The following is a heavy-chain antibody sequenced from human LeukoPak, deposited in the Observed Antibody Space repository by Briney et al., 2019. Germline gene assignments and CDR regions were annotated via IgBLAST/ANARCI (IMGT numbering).Heavy chain of an antibody. D-gene: IGHD3-9*01. CDR2: IYYSGST. CDR1: GGFISSYY. J-gene: IGHJ4*02. CDR3: ARSPNILTGRYYFDY. Sequence: SETLSLTCTVSGGFISSYYWSWIRQPPGKGLEWIGYIYYSGSTNYNPSLKSRVTISVDTSKNQFSLKLSSVTAADTAVYYCARSPNILTGRYYFDYWGQGTLVTVSS. V-gene: IGHV4-59*01.